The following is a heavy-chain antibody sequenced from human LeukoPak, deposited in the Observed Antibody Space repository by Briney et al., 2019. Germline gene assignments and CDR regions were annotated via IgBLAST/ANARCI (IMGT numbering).Heavy chain of an antibody. D-gene: IGHD2-2*01. CDR3: ARGGYCSSTSCYAWGRYYYYGMDV. J-gene: IGHJ6*02. CDR2: INPNSGGT. Sequence: ASLKVSCKASGYTFTGYYMHWVRQAPGQRLEWMGWINPNSGGTNYAQKFQARVTMTRDTSISTAYMELSRLRSDDTAVYYCARGGYCSSTSCYAWGRYYYYGMDVWGQGTTVTVSS. V-gene: IGHV1-2*02. CDR1: GYTFTGYY.